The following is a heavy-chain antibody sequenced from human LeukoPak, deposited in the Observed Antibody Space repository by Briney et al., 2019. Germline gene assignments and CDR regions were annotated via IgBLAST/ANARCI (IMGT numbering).Heavy chain of an antibody. V-gene: IGHV3-48*04. J-gene: IGHJ4*02. D-gene: IGHD3-10*01. CDR3: ARDPGGLVDY. CDR2: ISSSSSTI. Sequence: PGRSLRLSCAASGFTFSSYSMNWVRQAPGKGLEWVSYISSSSSTIYYADSVKGRFTISRDNAKNSLYLQMNSLRAEDTAVYYCARDPGGLVDYWGQGTLVTVSS. CDR1: GFTFSSYS.